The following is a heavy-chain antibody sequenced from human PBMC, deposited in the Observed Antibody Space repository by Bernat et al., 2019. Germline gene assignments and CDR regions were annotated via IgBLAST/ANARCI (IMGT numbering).Heavy chain of an antibody. D-gene: IGHD6-19*01. Sequence: EVQLLESGGGLVQPGGSLRLSCAASGFTFSSYAMSWVRQAPGKGLEWVSAISGSGGSTYYADSVKGRFTISRDNSKNTLYLQMNSLRAEDTAVYYCAKDLRVAVAANDHDAFAIWGQGTMVTVSS. V-gene: IGHV3-23*01. CDR3: AKDLRVAVAANDHDAFAI. CDR1: GFTFSSYA. J-gene: IGHJ3*02. CDR2: ISGSGGST.